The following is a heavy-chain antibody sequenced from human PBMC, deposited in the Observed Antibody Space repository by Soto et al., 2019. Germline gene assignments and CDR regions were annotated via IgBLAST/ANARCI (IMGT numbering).Heavy chain of an antibody. V-gene: IGHV1-18*01. D-gene: IGHD3-22*01. Sequence: ASVKVSCKASGYTFTSYGISWVRQAPGQGLEWMGWISAYNGNTNYAQKLQGRVTMTTDTSTSTAYMELRSLRSDDTAVYYCARHYYYESINWLDPWGQGTLVTVSS. CDR3: ARHYYYESINWLDP. CDR2: ISAYNGNT. J-gene: IGHJ5*02. CDR1: GYTFTSYG.